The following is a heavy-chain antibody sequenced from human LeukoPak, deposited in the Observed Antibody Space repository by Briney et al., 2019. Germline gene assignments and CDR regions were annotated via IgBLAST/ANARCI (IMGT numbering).Heavy chain of an antibody. CDR2: INPNSGGT. V-gene: IGHV1-2*02. J-gene: IGHJ4*02. CDR1: GYTFTAYS. D-gene: IGHD5-24*01. Sequence: ASVKVSCKASGYTFTAYSMHWVRQAPGQGLEWMGWINPNSGGTDCAQKFQGRVTMTRDTSITSTYMELNSLTSDDTAVYYCARNRYGYNFGYWAQGTLVTVSS. CDR3: ARNRYGYNFGY.